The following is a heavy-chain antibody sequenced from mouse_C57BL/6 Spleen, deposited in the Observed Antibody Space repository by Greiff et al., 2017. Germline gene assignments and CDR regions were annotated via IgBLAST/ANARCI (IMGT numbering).Heavy chain of an antibody. J-gene: IGHJ1*03. CDR3: ARSFYYGSSPWFDV. Sequence: VQLQESGAELVKPGASVKLSCKASGYTFTSYWMHWVKQRPGQGLEWIGMIHPNSGSTNYNEKFKSKATLTVDKSSSTAYMQLSSLTSEDSAVYYCARSFYYGSSPWFDVWGTGTTVTGSS. V-gene: IGHV1-64*01. D-gene: IGHD1-1*01. CDR2: IHPNSGST. CDR1: GYTFTSYW.